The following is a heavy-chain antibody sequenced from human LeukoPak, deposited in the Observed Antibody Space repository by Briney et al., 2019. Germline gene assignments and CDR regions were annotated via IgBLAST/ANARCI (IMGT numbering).Heavy chain of an antibody. CDR2: IKQDGSEK. Sequence: GGSLRLSCAVSGFTFSSHWMSWVRQAPGKGLEWVANIKQDGSEKYYVDSMKGRFTISRDNAKNSLFLQMNSLRAEDTAVYYCARDGEMPTIYFDYWGQGTLVTVSS. CDR3: ARDGEMPTIYFDY. D-gene: IGHD5-24*01. CDR1: GFTFSSHW. V-gene: IGHV3-7*01. J-gene: IGHJ4*02.